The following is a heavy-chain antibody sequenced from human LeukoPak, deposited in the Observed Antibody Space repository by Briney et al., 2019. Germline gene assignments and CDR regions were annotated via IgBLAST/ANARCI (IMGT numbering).Heavy chain of an antibody. J-gene: IGHJ3*02. CDR1: GFSFSSFA. Sequence: GGSLRPSCAASGFSFSSFAMMWVRQAPGMGLELISAILSGGDVFYGDSVRGRFTISRDDSTNTLFLQMNNLRADDSAVYYCARDPNGNYVGAFEMWGPGTTVTVSS. CDR2: ILSGGDV. CDR3: ARDPNGNYVGAFEM. V-gene: IGHV3-23*01. D-gene: IGHD4-17*01.